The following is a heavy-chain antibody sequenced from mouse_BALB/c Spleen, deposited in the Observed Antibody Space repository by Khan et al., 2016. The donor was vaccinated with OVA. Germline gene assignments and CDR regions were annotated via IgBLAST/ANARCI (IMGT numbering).Heavy chain of an antibody. CDR1: GISITSGNYR. D-gene: IGHD1-1*01. CDR2: IYYSGTV. CDR3: ARDYGSLYWYFDV. V-gene: IGHV3-5*02. Sequence: EVELVESGPGLVKPSQTVSLTCTVTGISITSGNYRWSWIRQFPGNKLEWIGNIYYSGTVTYNPSLTSRTTITRDTSKNQFFLDMNSLTAEDTATYYCARDYGSLYWYFDVWGAGTTVTVSS. J-gene: IGHJ1*01.